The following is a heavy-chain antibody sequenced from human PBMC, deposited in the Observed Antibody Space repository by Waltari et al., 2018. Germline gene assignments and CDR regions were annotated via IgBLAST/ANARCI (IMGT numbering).Heavy chain of an antibody. Sequence: EVQLVESGGGLVQPGGSLRLSCAASGFTFSSHSMNWVRTAPGKGLEWVSYISSSSSTIYYADSVKGRFTIYRDNAKNSLYLQMNSLRAEDTAVYYCAGRGSHSSGWYGYWGQGTLVTVSS. CDR2: ISSSSSTI. J-gene: IGHJ4*02. CDR1: GFTFSSHS. D-gene: IGHD6-19*01. CDR3: AGRGSHSSGWYGY. V-gene: IGHV3-48*01.